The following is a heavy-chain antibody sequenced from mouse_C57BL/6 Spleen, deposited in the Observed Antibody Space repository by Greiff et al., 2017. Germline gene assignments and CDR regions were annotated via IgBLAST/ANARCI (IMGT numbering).Heavy chain of an antibody. CDR1: GYAFSSSW. CDR3: AREDTDDYDAFAY. CDR2: IYPGDGDT. D-gene: IGHD2-4*01. V-gene: IGHV1-82*01. Sequence: VKLQQSGPELVKPGASVKISCKASGYAFSSSWMNWVKQRPGKGLEWIERIYPGDGDTNYNGKFKGKATLTAYKSSSTAYMQLSNLTSGNSAVYFCAREDTDDYDAFAYWGQGTLVTVSA. J-gene: IGHJ3*01.